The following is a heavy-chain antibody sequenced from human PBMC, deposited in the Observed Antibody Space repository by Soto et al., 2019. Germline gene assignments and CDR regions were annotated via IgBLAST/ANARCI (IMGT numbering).Heavy chain of an antibody. CDR3: AKDYPYYNSASRDAFDI. J-gene: IGHJ3*02. Sequence: EVHLLESGGGLVQPGGSVRLSCLASGFTFSDYAMSWVRQAPGKGLEWVSSIRGGGGNTYYPDSVKGRFTITRDNSKNTLFLQMNSLRVEDTAIYYCAKDYPYYNSASRDAFDIWGQGTVVTVSS. D-gene: IGHD3-16*01. V-gene: IGHV3-23*01. CDR2: IRGGGGNT. CDR1: GFTFSDYA.